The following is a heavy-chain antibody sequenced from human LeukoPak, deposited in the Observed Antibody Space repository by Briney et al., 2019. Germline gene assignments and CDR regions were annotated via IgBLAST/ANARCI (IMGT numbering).Heavy chain of an antibody. CDR1: GYTFTGYY. D-gene: IGHD3-10*01. CDR3: ARGSSGSGSYYTFDY. CDR2: INPNSGGT. V-gene: IGHV1-2*02. Sequence: ASVKVSCKASGYTFTGYYMHWVRQAPGQGLEWMGWINPNSGGTNYAQKFQGRVTVTRDTSISTAYMELSRLRSEDTAVYYCARGSSGSGSYYTFDYWGQGTLVTVSS. J-gene: IGHJ4*02.